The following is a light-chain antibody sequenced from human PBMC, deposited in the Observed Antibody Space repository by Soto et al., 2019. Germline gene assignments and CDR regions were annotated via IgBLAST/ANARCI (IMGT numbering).Light chain of an antibody. CDR1: QTVATN. CDR2: HAS. V-gene: IGKV3D-15*01. J-gene: IGKJ1*01. Sequence: EIVMTQSPATLSVSPGERGTLSYRASQTVATNLAWYQQKPGQAPRLLIYHASTRATGIPARFSGSGSGTEFTLTISSLQSEDFAVYYCQQYNQWPPWTFGQGTKVEIK. CDR3: QQYNQWPPWT.